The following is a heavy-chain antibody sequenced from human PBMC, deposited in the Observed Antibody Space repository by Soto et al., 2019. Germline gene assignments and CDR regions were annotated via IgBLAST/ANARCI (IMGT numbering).Heavy chain of an antibody. Sequence: QVQLEESGPGLVKASGTLSLTCTVSGDSVSRSTWWSWVRQTPEKGLEWIGEIYQSGITHYSPSLKSRVAISIEKSTNPFSLNMTSVTAADTAVYYCARDGHYDSSGIMDVWGQGTSVTVS. J-gene: IGHJ6*02. V-gene: IGHV4-4*02. CDR1: GDSVSRSTW. CDR2: IYQSGIT. CDR3: ARDGHYDSSGIMDV. D-gene: IGHD3-22*01.